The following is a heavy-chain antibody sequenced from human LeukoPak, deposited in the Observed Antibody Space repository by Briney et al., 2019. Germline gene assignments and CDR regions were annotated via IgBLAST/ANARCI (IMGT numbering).Heavy chain of an antibody. CDR2: ISYDGSNK. CDR1: GFTFSSYG. D-gene: IGHD3-22*01. Sequence: GSLRLSCAASGFTFSSYGMHWVRQAPGKGLEWVAVISYDGSNKYYADSVKGRFTISRDNSKNTLYLQMNSLRAEDTAVYYCAKPNRPSRVVITSAFDIWGQGTMVTVSS. V-gene: IGHV3-30*18. J-gene: IGHJ3*02. CDR3: AKPNRPSRVVITSAFDI.